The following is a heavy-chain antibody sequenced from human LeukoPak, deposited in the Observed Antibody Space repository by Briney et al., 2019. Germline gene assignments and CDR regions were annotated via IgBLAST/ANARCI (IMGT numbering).Heavy chain of an antibody. CDR1: GFTFSSYA. CDR3: AKGGCSSTSCYFHWFDP. Sequence: GGSLRLSCAASGFTFSSYAMSWVRQAPGKGLEWVAVISYDGSNKYYADSVKGRFTISRDNSKNTLYLQMNSLRAEDTAVYYCAKGGCSSTSCYFHWFDPWGQGTLVTVSS. D-gene: IGHD2-2*01. J-gene: IGHJ5*02. V-gene: IGHV3-30*18. CDR2: ISYDGSNK.